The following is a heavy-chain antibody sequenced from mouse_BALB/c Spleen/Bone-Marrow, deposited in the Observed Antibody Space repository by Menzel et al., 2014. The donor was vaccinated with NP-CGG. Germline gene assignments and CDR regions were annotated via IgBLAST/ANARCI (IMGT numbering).Heavy chain of an antibody. D-gene: IGHD1-1*01. CDR3: ARLSYYGRFAY. J-gene: IGHJ3*01. Sequence: EVHRVESGGGLVQPGGSLKLSCAASGFDFSRYWMSWVRQAPGKGLEWIGEINPDSSTINYAPSLKDKFILSRDNAKNTLYLQMSKVRSDDTALYYCARLSYYGRFAYWGQGTLVTVSA. CDR1: GFDFSRYW. CDR2: INPDSSTI. V-gene: IGHV4-1*02.